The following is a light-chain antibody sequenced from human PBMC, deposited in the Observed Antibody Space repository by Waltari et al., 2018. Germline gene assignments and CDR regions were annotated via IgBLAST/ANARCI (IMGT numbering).Light chain of an antibody. CDR2: DVS. CDR3: SSYTTTSTPV. V-gene: IGLV2-14*03. J-gene: IGLJ3*02. Sequence: QSALTQPAPVPGSPGQSTTTSCTGSLSDVGAYAFVSCYQQHPDKSPKLIIYDVSSRPSGVSNRFSGSKSGNTASLTISGLQAVDEADYYCSSYTTTSTPVFGGGTKLTVL. CDR1: LSDVGAYAF.